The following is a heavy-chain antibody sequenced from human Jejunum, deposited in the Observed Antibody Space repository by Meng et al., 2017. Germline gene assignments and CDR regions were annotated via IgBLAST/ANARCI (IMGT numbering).Heavy chain of an antibody. J-gene: IGHJ4*02. D-gene: IGHD3-22*01. CDR2: IFYSGTS. Sequence: QVQLQESGPGLVKSSQTLSLTCTVSGGSIYAADYYWSWIRQSPGKGLEWIGDIFYSGTSHYNPSLKSRVFMSVDTSKNQFSLKLISVTAADTAVYYCARTMTDFYDSSGYSHFDYWGQGTLVTVSS. CDR1: GGSIYAADYY. V-gene: IGHV4-30-4*01. CDR3: ARTMTDFYDSSGYSHFDY.